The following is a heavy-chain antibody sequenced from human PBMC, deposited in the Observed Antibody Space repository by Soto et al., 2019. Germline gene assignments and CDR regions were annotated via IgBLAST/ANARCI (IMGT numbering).Heavy chain of an antibody. Sequence: QVQLVQSGAEVKRPGASVKVSCKASGYTFTSYGISWVRQAPGQGLEWMGGISAYNGNTNYAQKLQGRVTMTTDTSTSTACMELRSLRSDDAAVYYCARDLRRITMVRGVIIRVGWFDPWGQGTLVTVSS. CDR1: GYTFTSYG. J-gene: IGHJ5*02. V-gene: IGHV1-18*01. CDR2: ISAYNGNT. D-gene: IGHD3-10*01. CDR3: ARDLRRITMVRGVIIRVGWFDP.